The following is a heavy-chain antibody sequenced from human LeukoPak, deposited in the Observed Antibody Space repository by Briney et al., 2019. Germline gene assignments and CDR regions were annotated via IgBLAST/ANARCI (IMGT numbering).Heavy chain of an antibody. CDR1: GYTFTTYD. D-gene: IGHD5-18*01. CDR2: MNPNSGNT. CDR3: ARRNTAMVAGLDY. V-gene: IGHV1-8*01. J-gene: IGHJ4*02. Sequence: SSVKVSCKASGYTFTTYDINGVRQATGQGLDWMGWMNPNSGNTAYAQKLQGRVTITRNTSISTAFMELSSLRSEDTAVYFCARRNTAMVAGLDYWGQGSLVTVSS.